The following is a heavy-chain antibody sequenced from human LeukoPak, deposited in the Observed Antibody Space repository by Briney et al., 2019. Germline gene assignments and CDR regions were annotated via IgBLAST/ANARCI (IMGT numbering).Heavy chain of an antibody. CDR1: GGSISSYY. J-gene: IGHJ4*02. Sequence: KTSETLSLTCTVSGGSISSYYWSWIRQPPGKGLEWIGEITHGGSTNYNPSLKSRVTISVDTSKNQFSLELNSVTAADTAVYYCARGGWHSSSWYFDYWGQGTLVTVSS. V-gene: IGHV4-34*01. CDR2: ITHGGST. CDR3: ARGGWHSSSWYFDY. D-gene: IGHD6-13*01.